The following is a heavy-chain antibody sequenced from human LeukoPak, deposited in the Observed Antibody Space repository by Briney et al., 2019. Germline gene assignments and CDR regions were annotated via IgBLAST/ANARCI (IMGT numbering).Heavy chain of an antibody. D-gene: IGHD5-18*01. Sequence: GGALSLSCAASGFTFSGYGMNWVRQAPGKGLEWVSYIGSSSSTIYDADSVTGRFTISRDNDKKSLYLQMNGLGAEETAIYYCARARGYNYGYSYYWGRGTLVTVSS. CDR3: ARARGYNYGYSYY. CDR1: GFTFSGYG. V-gene: IGHV3-48*01. CDR2: IGSSSSTI. J-gene: IGHJ4*02.